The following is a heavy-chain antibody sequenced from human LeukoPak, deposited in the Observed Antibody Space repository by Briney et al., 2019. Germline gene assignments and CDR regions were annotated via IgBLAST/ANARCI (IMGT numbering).Heavy chain of an antibody. V-gene: IGHV4-59*08. CDR2: IFPSGST. J-gene: IGHJ4*02. CDR3: ARLGAGPTYYDFWSGYSSFYFDY. D-gene: IGHD3-3*01. CDR1: GGSISSYY. Sequence: SQTLSLTCTVSGGSISSYYWSWIRQPPGKGLEWIGYIFPSGSTNYNPSLKSRVTISVDTSKNQFSLKLSSVTAADTAVYYCARLGAGPTYYDFWSGYSSFYFDYWGQGTLVTVSS.